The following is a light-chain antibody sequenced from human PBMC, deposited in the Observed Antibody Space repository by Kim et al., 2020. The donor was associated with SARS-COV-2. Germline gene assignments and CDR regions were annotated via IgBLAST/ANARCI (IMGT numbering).Light chain of an antibody. CDR2: AAS. Sequence: DIQMTQSPSSLSASVGDRVTITCRASQNISSYLNWYQQKPGKAPKLLIYAASSLQSGVPSRFSGSGSGTDFTLTISSLQPEDFATYYCQQSYTFGQGTRLEIK. V-gene: IGKV1-39*01. CDR1: QNISSY. J-gene: IGKJ5*01. CDR3: QQSYT.